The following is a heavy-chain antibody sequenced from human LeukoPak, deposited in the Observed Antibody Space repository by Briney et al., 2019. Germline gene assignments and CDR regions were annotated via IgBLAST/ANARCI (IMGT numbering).Heavy chain of an antibody. CDR1: GGSISSGGYY. CDR3: ARVDTMVRGVIGP. J-gene: IGHJ5*02. D-gene: IGHD3-10*01. CDR2: IYYSGST. V-gene: IGHV4-31*03. Sequence: SETLSLTCTVSGGSISSGGYYWSWIRQHPGKGLEWIGYIYYSGSTYYNPSLKSRVTISVDTSKNQFSLKLISVTAADTAVYYCARVDTMVRGVIGPWGQGTLVTVSS.